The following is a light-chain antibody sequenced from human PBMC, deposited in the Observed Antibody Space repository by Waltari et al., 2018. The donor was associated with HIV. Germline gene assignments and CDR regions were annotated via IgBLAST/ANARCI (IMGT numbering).Light chain of an antibody. CDR3: HHVKTYPIT. CDR1: QDISTS. J-gene: IGKJ5*01. CDR2: SAS. V-gene: IGKV1-9*01. Sequence: DIQMTQSPSFLSASVGDRVTITCRASQDISTSFAWFQQKPGKAPQLLIYSASTLQSGVPSRFSGSGSGTEFTLTISSLQSEDFATYYCHHVKTYPITFGQGTRLEIK.